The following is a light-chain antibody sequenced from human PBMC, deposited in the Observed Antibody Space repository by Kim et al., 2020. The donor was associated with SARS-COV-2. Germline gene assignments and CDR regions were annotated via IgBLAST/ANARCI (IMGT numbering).Light chain of an antibody. CDR2: RNN. J-gene: IGLJ2*01. V-gene: IGLV10-54*01. CDR1: SNNVGNQG. Sequence: LTQPPSVSKGLRQTATLTCTGNSNNVGNQGAAWLQQHQGHPPKLLSYRNNNRPSGISERLSASRSENTASLTITGLQPEDEADYYCSAWDSSLSGVVFGGGTQLTVL. CDR3: SAWDSSLSGVV.